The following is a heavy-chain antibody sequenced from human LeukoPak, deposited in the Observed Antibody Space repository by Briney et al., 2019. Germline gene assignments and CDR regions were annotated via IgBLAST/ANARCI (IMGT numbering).Heavy chain of an antibody. V-gene: IGHV4-34*01. D-gene: IGHD3-9*01. CDR2: INHSGST. CDR3: ATGAPVLRYFDWLSNNWFDP. J-gene: IGHJ5*02. Sequence: SETLSLTCAVYGGSFSGYYWSWIRQPPGKGLKWMGEINHSGSTNYNPCLKSRVTISVDTSKIQFSMKLSSVTAAVTAVYYCATGAPVLRYFDWLSNNWFDPWGQGTLVTVSS. CDR1: GGSFSGYY.